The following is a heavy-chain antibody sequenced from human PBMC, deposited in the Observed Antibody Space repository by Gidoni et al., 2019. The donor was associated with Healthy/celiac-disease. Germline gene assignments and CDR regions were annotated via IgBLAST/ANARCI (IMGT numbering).Heavy chain of an antibody. CDR1: GFTFSDNY. Sequence: QVQLVESGGGLVKPGGSLRLSCVASGFTFSDNYMSWIRQAPGKGLEWVSYISSRSSYTNYADSVKGRFTISRDNAKNSLYLQMNSLRAEDTAVYYCARGGKFGSSGYYYELDYWGQGTLVTVSS. J-gene: IGHJ4*02. D-gene: IGHD3-22*01. CDR2: ISSRSSYT. V-gene: IGHV3-11*06. CDR3: ARGGKFGSSGYYYELDY.